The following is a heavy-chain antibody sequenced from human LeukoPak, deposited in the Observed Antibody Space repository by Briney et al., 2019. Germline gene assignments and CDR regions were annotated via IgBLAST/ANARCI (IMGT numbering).Heavy chain of an antibody. V-gene: IGHV3-23*01. CDR3: AKEGIAVAGTRVYYYYGMDV. J-gene: IGHJ6*02. D-gene: IGHD6-19*01. CDR2: ISGRGDNT. CDR1: GFTFSSYA. Sequence: GGSLRLSCAASGFTFSSYAMSWVRQAPGKGLEWVSGISGRGDNTYYADSVKGRFTISRDNSKNTLYLQMNSLGAEDTAVYYCAKEGIAVAGTRVYYYYGMDVWGQGTTVTVSS.